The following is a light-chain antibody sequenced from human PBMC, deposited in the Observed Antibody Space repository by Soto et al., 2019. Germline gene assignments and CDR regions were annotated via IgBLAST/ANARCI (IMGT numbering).Light chain of an antibody. V-gene: IGKV1-39*01. CDR3: QQSYSTGYT. CDR1: QSISSY. Sequence: DIQMTQSPSSLSASVGDRVTITCRASQSISSYLNLYQQKPGKAPKLLIYAASSLQSGVPSRFSGSGSGTDFTLTISSLQPEDFATYYCQQSYSTGYTFGQGTKLEIK. J-gene: IGKJ2*01. CDR2: AAS.